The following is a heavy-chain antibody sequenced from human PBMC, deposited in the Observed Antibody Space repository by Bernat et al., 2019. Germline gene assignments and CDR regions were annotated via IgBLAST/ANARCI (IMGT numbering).Heavy chain of an antibody. CDR3: ARLAGRITMVQGVSDY. CDR2: INHIGST. CDR1: GGSFSGYY. J-gene: IGHJ4*02. D-gene: IGHD3-10*01. V-gene: IGHV4-34*01. Sequence: QVQLQQWGAGLLKPSETLSLTCAVYGGSFSGYYWSWIRQPPGKGLEWIGEINHIGSTNYNPSLKSRVTISVDTSKNQFSLKLSSVSAADTAVYYCARLAGRITMVQGVSDYWGQGTLVTVSS.